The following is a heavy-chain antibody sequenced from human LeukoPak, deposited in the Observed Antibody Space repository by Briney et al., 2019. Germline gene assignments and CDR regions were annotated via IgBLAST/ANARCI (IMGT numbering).Heavy chain of an antibody. V-gene: IGHV3-30*02. Sequence: GGSLRLSCAASGFTFSSYGMHWVRQAPGKGLEWVAFIRYDGSNKYYADSVKGRFTISRDNSKNTLYLQMNSLRAEDTAVYYCARDDVRYYGSGSYPYWGQGTLVTVSS. J-gene: IGHJ4*02. CDR1: GFTFSSYG. CDR3: ARDDVRYYGSGSYPY. CDR2: IRYDGSNK. D-gene: IGHD3-10*01.